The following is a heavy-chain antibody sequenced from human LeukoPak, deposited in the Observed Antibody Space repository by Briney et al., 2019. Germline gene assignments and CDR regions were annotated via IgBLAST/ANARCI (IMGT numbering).Heavy chain of an antibody. V-gene: IGHV3-7*01. CDR3: ARDADGVVDY. CDR2: IKQDGSEK. Sequence: GGSLRLSCAASGFTFSGYWMSWVRQAPGKGLEWVANIKQDGSEKYYVDSVKGRFTISRDNAKNTLYLQMNSLRAEDTALYYCARDADGVVDYWGQGTLVTVSS. J-gene: IGHJ4*02. D-gene: IGHD3-10*01. CDR1: GFTFSGYW.